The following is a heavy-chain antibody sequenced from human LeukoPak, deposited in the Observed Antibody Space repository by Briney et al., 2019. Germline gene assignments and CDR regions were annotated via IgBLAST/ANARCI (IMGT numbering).Heavy chain of an antibody. J-gene: IGHJ4*02. CDR1: GFTFSIYG. V-gene: IGHV3-30*03. CDR3: ARVTSYYYNTSGDYYFDY. CDR2: ISYDGSNK. D-gene: IGHD3-22*01. Sequence: GGSLRLSCAASGFTFSIYGMHWVRQAPGKGLEWVAVISYDGSNKYYADSVKGRFTISRDNSKNTLYLQMNGLRAEDTAVYYCARVTSYYYNTSGDYYFDYWGQGTLVTVSS.